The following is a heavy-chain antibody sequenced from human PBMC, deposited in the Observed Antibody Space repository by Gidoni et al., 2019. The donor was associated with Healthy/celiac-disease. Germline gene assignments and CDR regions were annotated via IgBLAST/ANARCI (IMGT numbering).Heavy chain of an antibody. Sequence: QVQLVATGGGGVQPGRSLRLPCAASGFPFSSYGMHWVRLAPGKGLEWVAFIWYDGSNKYYADSVKGRFTISRDNSKNTLYLQMNSLRAEDTAVYYCAREDWNYATYYFDYWGQGTLVTVSS. D-gene: IGHD1-7*01. J-gene: IGHJ4*02. V-gene: IGHV3-33*01. CDR3: AREDWNYATYYFDY. CDR1: GFPFSSYG. CDR2: IWYDGSNK.